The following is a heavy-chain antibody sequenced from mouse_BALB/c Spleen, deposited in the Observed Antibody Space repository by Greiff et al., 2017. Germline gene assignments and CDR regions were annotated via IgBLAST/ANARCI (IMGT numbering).Heavy chain of an antibody. V-gene: IGHV1-54*01. CDR2: INPGSGGT. D-gene: IGHD1-1*01. CDR1: GYAFTNYL. CDR3: ARYRVDYAMDY. J-gene: IGHJ4*01. Sequence: VNLVESGAELVRPGTSVKVSCKASGYAFTNYLIEWVKQRPGQGLEWIGVINPGSGGTNYNEKFKGKATLTADKSSSTAYMQLSSLTSDDSAVYFCARYRVDYAMDYWGQGTSVTVSS.